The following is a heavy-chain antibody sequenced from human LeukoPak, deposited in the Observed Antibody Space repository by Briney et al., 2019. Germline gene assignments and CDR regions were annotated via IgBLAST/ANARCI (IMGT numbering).Heavy chain of an antibody. CDR3: ARVGIQLWFLFDY. D-gene: IGHD5-18*01. V-gene: IGHV1-2*02. CDR1: GYTFTGYY. J-gene: IGHJ4*02. CDR2: INPNSGGT. Sequence: ASVKVSCKASGYTFTGYYMHWVRQAPGQGIEWMGWINPNSGGTNYAQKFQGRVTMTRDTSISTAYMELSRLRSDDTAVYYCARVGIQLWFLFDYWGQGTLVTVSS.